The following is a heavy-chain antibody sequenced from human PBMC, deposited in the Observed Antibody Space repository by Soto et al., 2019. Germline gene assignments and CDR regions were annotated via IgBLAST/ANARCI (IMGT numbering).Heavy chain of an antibody. Sequence: EVQLVESGGGLVQPGRSLRLSCAGSGFTFDDYAMHWVRQAPGKGLEWVSGISWNSGSIGYADSVKGRFTISRDNAKNSLYLQMNSLRAEDTALYYCAKGMLRSSSWVLMGEYGMDVWGQGTTVTVSS. CDR3: AKGMLRSSSWVLMGEYGMDV. CDR1: GFTFDDYA. J-gene: IGHJ6*02. V-gene: IGHV3-9*01. CDR2: ISWNSGSI. D-gene: IGHD6-13*01.